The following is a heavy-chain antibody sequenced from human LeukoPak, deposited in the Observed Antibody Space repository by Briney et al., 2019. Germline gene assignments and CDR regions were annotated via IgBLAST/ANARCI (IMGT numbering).Heavy chain of an antibody. D-gene: IGHD3-16*01. CDR3: ARATFMTSYYYYYGMDV. J-gene: IGHJ6*02. Sequence: PSETLSLTCTVSGGSISSYYWSWIWQPPGKGLEWIGYIYYSGSTNYNPSLKSRVTISVDTSKNQFSLKLSSVTAADTAVYYCARATFMTSYYYYYGMDVWGQGTTVTVSS. V-gene: IGHV4-59*08. CDR2: IYYSGST. CDR1: GGSISSYY.